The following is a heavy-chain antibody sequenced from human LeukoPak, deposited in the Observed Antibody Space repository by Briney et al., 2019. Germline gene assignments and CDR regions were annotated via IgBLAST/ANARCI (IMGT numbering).Heavy chain of an antibody. Sequence: GGSLRLSCAASGFTFYDYTMHWVRQAPGKGLEWVSLISWDGGSTYYADSVKGRFTISRDNSKNSLYLQMNSLRTEDTALYYCAKDMLRNSKIPGELWGWGQGTLVTVSS. CDR1: GFTFYDYT. D-gene: IGHD2-21*01. CDR3: AKDMLRNSKIPGELWG. V-gene: IGHV3-43*01. J-gene: IGHJ4*02. CDR2: ISWDGGST.